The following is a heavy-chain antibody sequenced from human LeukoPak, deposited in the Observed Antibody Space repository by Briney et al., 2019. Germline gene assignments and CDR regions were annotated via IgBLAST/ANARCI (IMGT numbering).Heavy chain of an antibody. CDR1: GFTSSSYE. CDR2: ISSSGSTI. J-gene: IGHJ4*02. CDR3: ARVGAAVAADY. Sequence: QPGGSLRLSCAAPGFTSSSYEMNWVRQAPGKGLEWVSYISSSGSTIYYADSVKGRFTISRDNAKNSLYLQMNSLRAEDTAVYYCARVGAAVAADYWGQGTLVTVSS. D-gene: IGHD6-19*01. V-gene: IGHV3-48*03.